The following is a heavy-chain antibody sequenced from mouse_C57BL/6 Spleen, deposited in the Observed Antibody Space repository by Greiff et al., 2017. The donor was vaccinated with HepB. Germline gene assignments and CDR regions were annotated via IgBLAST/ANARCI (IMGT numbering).Heavy chain of an antibody. Sequence: DVMLVESGGGLVKPGGSLKLSCAASGFTFSDYGMHWVRQAPEKGLEWVAYISSGSSTIYYADTVKGRFTISRDNAKNTLFLQMTSLRSEDTAMYYCARRNWEGDFDYWGQGTTLTVSS. D-gene: IGHD4-1*02. CDR3: ARRNWEGDFDY. V-gene: IGHV5-17*01. J-gene: IGHJ2*01. CDR1: GFTFSDYG. CDR2: ISSGSSTI.